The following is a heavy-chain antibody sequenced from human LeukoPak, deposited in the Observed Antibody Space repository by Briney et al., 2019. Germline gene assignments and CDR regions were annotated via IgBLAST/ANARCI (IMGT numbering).Heavy chain of an antibody. Sequence: SETLSLTCTVSGYSISSANYWGWIRQPPGKGLEWIGSFYYRGSTYYNPSLKSRVTITVDASKNQFSLKLNSVTAADTAFYYCARDYSSGWYTPFYWGQGTLVTVSS. V-gene: IGHV4-38-2*02. CDR1: GYSISSANY. D-gene: IGHD6-19*01. CDR2: FYYRGST. CDR3: ARDYSSGWYTPFY. J-gene: IGHJ4*02.